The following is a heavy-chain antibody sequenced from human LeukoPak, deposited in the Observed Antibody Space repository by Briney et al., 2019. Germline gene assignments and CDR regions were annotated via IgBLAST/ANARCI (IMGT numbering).Heavy chain of an antibody. CDR3: AKDTRGNYYDSSGYYYGDY. Sequence: GGSLRLSCAASGFAVSSNYMSWVRQAPGKGLEWVSVIYSGGSTYYADSVKGRFTISRDNSKNTLYLQMNSLRAEDTAVYYCAKDTRGNYYDSSGYYYGDYWGQGTLVTVSS. CDR2: IYSGGST. V-gene: IGHV3-53*05. J-gene: IGHJ4*02. D-gene: IGHD3-22*01. CDR1: GFAVSSNY.